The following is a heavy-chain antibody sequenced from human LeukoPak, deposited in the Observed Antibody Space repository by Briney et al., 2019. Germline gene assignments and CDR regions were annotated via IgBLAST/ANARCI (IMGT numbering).Heavy chain of an antibody. Sequence: SETLSLTCAVYGGSISGHYWSWIRQPPGKGLEWIEEINESGSTNHNPSLKSRVTTSVDTSKNQFSLKLNSVTAADTAIYYCARVFGQQLGAFDIWSQGTMVTVSS. CDR1: GGSISGHY. D-gene: IGHD6-13*01. V-gene: IGHV4-34*01. CDR3: ARVFGQQLGAFDI. J-gene: IGHJ3*02. CDR2: INESGST.